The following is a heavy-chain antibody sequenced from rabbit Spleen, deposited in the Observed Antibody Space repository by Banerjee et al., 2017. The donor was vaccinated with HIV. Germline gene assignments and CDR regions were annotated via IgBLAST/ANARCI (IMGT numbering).Heavy chain of an antibody. D-gene: IGHD1-1*01. J-gene: IGHJ5*01. CDR1: GFSFSSGYF. Sequence: QSLEESGGDLVKPGASLTLTCTASGFSFSSGYFMCWVRQAPGKGLEWISCIAGSSSGFAYSATWAKGRFTISKTSSTTVTLQMTSLTAADTATYFCARTGSIGDFDWLDLWAKGPSSPS. CDR3: ARTGSIGDFDWLDL. V-gene: IGHV1S40*01. CDR2: IAGSSSGFA.